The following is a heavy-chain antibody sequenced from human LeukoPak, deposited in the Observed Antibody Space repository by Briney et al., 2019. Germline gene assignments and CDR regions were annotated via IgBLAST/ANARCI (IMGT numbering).Heavy chain of an antibody. Sequence: PSETLSLTCTVSGGSISSSSYYWGWIRQPPGKGLEWIGSIYYSGSTYYNPSLKSRVTISVDTSKNQFSLNLSSVTAADTAVYYCVRISRWGPYWGQGTLVTVSS. D-gene: IGHD3-16*01. CDR2: IYYSGST. V-gene: IGHV4-39*07. J-gene: IGHJ4*02. CDR1: GGSISSSSYY. CDR3: VRISRWGPY.